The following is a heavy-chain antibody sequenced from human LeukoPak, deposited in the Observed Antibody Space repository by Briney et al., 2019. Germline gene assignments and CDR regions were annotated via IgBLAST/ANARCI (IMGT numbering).Heavy chain of an antibody. CDR1: GSTFSDYY. J-gene: IGHJ4*02. CDR3: ATTNDIGNYYFDF. Sequence: GGSLSLSCAASGSTFSDYYMSWIRQAPGKGLEWVSYADSVKGRFTISRDNAKNSLFLHMNSLRPEDTALYYCATTNDIGNYYFDFWGQGSLVTVSS. D-gene: IGHD4-23*01. V-gene: IGHV3-11*06.